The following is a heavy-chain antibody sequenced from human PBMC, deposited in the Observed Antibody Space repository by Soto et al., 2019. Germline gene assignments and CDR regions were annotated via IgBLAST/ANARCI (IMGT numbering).Heavy chain of an antibody. V-gene: IGHV1-46*01. CDR1: GYTFTSYY. J-gene: IGHJ5*02. CDR2: INPSGGST. D-gene: IGHD6-13*01. Sequence: QVQLVQSGAEVKKPGASVKVSCKASGYTFTSYYMHWVRQAPGQGLEWMGIINPSGGSTSYAQKFQGRVTMTRDTSTSTVYMELSSLRSEDTAVYYCARDGAAAAPGDWLDPWGQGTLVTVSS. CDR3: ARDGAAAAPGDWLDP.